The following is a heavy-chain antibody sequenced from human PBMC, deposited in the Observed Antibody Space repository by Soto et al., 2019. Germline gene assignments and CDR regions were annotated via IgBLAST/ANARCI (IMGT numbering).Heavy chain of an antibody. CDR3: ARERAAADFDY. V-gene: IGHV4-31*03. Sequence: PSETLSLTCTVSGGSISSGGYYWSWIRQHPGKGLEWIGYIYYSGSTYYNPSLKSRVTISVDTSKNQFSLKLSPVTAADTAVYYCARERAAADFDYWGQGTLVTVSS. D-gene: IGHD2-15*01. CDR1: GGSISSGGYY. CDR2: IYYSGST. J-gene: IGHJ4*02.